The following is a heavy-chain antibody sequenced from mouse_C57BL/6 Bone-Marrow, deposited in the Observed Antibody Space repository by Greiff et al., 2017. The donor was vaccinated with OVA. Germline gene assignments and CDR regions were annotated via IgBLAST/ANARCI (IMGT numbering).Heavy chain of an antibody. D-gene: IGHD2-3*01. J-gene: IGHJ2*01. Sequence: EVQLQQSGPELVKPGASVKISCKASGYTFTDYYMNWVKQSHGKSLEWIGDINPNNGGTSYNQKFKGKATLTVDKSSSTAYMELRSLTSEDSAVYYCARGDGYYPCDYWGQGTTLTVSS. CDR3: ARGDGYYPCDY. V-gene: IGHV1-26*01. CDR1: GYTFTDYY. CDR2: INPNNGGT.